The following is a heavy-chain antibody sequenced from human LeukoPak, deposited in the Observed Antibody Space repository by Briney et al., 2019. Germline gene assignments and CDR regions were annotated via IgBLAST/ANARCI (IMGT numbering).Heavy chain of an antibody. V-gene: IGHV4-34*01. J-gene: IGHJ4*02. D-gene: IGHD2-21*02. Sequence: SETLSLTCAVYGGSFSPYYWSWIRQPPGKGLEWIGEINHSGSTNYNPSLKSRVTISVDTSKNQFSLRLSSVTAADTAVYYCARGGFYCGGDCYVDYWGQGTLVTVSS. CDR1: GGSFSPYY. CDR3: ARGGFYCGGDCYVDY. CDR2: INHSGST.